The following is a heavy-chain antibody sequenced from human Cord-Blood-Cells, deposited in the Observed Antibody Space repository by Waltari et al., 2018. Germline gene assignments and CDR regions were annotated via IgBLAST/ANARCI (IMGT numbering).Heavy chain of an antibody. CDR3: ARDLRITMVRGVMGFDY. D-gene: IGHD3-10*01. CDR2: INPHSGGT. J-gene: IGHJ4*02. Sequence: QVQLVQSGAEVKKPGASVKVSCKASGYTFTGYYMHWVRQAPGQGLEWMGWINPHSGGTNYAQKFQGRVTMTRDTSISTAYMELSRLRSDDTAVYYCARDLRITMVRGVMGFDYWGQGTLVTVSS. CDR1: GYTFTGYY. V-gene: IGHV1-2*02.